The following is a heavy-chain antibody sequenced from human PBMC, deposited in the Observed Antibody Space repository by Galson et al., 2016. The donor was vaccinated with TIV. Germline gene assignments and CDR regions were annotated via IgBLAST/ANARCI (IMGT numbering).Heavy chain of an antibody. Sequence: SLRLSCATSGFTVSDYGMHWLRQAPGKGLEWVAFLPYDGSYKYHLDSLEGRFTISTDTSANTISLQMYSLRSEDTAVYFCARAVGRNAYNALDTWGQGTLVTVSS. CDR2: LPYDGSYK. J-gene: IGHJ5*02. D-gene: IGHD5-24*01. V-gene: IGHV3-30*02. CDR1: GFTVSDYG. CDR3: ARAVGRNAYNALDT.